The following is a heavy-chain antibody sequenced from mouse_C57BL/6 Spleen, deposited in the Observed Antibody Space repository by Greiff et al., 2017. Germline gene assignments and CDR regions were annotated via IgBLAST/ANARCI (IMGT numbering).Heavy chain of an antibody. CDR3: TRGGIVTTYYFDY. CDR1: GYTFTDYE. D-gene: IGHD2-5*01. J-gene: IGHJ2*01. Sequence: VQRVESGAELVRPGASVTLSCKASGYTFTDYEMHWVKQTPVHGLEWIGVIDPETGGTAYNQKFKGKAILTADKSSSTAYLELRSLTSTDSAVYYCTRGGIVTTYYFDYWGQGTTLTVSS. V-gene: IGHV1-15*01. CDR2: IDPETGGT.